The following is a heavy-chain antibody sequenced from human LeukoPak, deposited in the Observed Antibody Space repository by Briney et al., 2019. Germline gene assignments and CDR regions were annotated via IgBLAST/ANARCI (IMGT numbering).Heavy chain of an antibody. V-gene: IGHV4-39*01. Sequence: PSETLSLTCSVSGDSISSGHAYWGWIRQSPWKGLEWLGNVYYVGSPHYNPSLNSGRVTISVDTSKNQFSLKLASVTAEDTAVYYCARITIRKRAMDVWGQGTTVTVSS. CDR3: ARITIRKRAMDV. CDR2: VYYVGSP. D-gene: IGHD5-24*01. CDR1: GDSISSGHAY. J-gene: IGHJ6*02.